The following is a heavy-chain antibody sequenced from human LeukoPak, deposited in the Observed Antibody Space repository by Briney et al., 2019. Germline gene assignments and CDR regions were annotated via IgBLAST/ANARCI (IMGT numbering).Heavy chain of an antibody. J-gene: IGHJ4*02. CDR1: GGSISSYY. V-gene: IGHV4-4*07. Sequence: PSETLSLTCTVSGGSISSYYWSWIRQPAGKGLEWIGRIYTSGSTNYNPSLKSRVTMSVDTSKNQFSLKLSSVTAADTAVYYCARATSSNWNDGVTFDYWGQGTLVTVSS. CDR2: IYTSGST. D-gene: IGHD1-1*01. CDR3: ARATSSNWNDGVTFDY.